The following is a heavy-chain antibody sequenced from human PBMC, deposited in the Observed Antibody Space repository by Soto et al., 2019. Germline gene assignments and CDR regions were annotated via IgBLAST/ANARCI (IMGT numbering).Heavy chain of an antibody. V-gene: IGHV1-69*01. CDR1: GGIFTNNA. D-gene: IGHD7-27*01. CDR3: AREWGLLPYYVMNV. J-gene: IGHJ6*02. Sequence: QVQVVQSGAEVKKPGSSVKVSCKVSGGIFTNNAISWVRQAPGQGLEWLGGVIPLFDTAYYAQIFRGRLRISADGATTTAYMELSGLTSADTAVYFCAREWGLLPYYVMNVWGHGTAVTVSS. CDR2: VIPLFDTA.